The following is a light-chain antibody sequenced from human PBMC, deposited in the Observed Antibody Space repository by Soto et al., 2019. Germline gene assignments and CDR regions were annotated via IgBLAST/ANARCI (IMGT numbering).Light chain of an antibody. J-gene: IGLJ3*02. Sequence: QAVVTQEPSLTVSPGGTVTLTCASSTGAVTSGYYPNWFQRKPGQATRALIYSTNNKYSWTPARFSGSLLGGKAALTLSGVQPEDEAEYYCLLYYGGAHLVFGGGTKVTVL. V-gene: IGLV7-43*01. CDR1: TGAVTSGYY. CDR2: STN. CDR3: LLYYGGAHLV.